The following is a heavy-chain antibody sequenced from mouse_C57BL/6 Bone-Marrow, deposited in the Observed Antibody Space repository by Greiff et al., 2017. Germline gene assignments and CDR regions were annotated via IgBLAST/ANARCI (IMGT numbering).Heavy chain of an antibody. CDR3: ARVSTVVATRYFDV. CDR2: ISDGGSYT. Sequence: EVKLVESGGGLVKPGGSLKLPCAASGFTFSSYAMSWVRQTPEKRLEWVATISDGGSYTYYPDNVKGRFTISRDNAKNNLYLQMSQLKSEDTAMYYCARVSTVVATRYFDVWGTGTTVTVSS. J-gene: IGHJ1*03. CDR1: GFTFSSYA. V-gene: IGHV5-4*03. D-gene: IGHD1-1*01.